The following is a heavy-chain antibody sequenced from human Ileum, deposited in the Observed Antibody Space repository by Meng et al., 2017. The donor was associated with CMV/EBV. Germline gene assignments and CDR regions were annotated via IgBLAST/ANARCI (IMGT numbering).Heavy chain of an antibody. CDR1: GFTFSSYV. CDR2: ITGRSNSI. J-gene: IGHJ6*02. V-gene: IGHV3-23*01. Sequence: GESLKISCAASGFTFSSYVMSWVRQAPGQGLEWVSAITGRSNSIYYADSVKGRFTVSRDNSRTTMYLQMNSLRAEDTAVYYCARGREGYSSSSFDYYYGMGVWGQGTTVTVSS. D-gene: IGHD6-6*01. CDR3: ARGREGYSSSSFDYYYGMGV.